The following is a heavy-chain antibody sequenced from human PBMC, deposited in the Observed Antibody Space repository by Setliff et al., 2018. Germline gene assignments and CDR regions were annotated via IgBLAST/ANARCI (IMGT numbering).Heavy chain of an antibody. CDR3: AKDTVNDGIWDFDS. J-gene: IGHJ4*02. Sequence: GESLKISCATSGFTFRDYSLTWVRQAPGKGLEWVSGIDQASNTYYPDSMKGRFTISRDNSRNTISLQINDLRAEDTATYYYAKDTVNDGIWDFDSWGQGLLVTVSS. V-gene: IGHV3-53*01. D-gene: IGHD4-17*01. CDR2: IDQASNT. CDR1: GFTFRDYS.